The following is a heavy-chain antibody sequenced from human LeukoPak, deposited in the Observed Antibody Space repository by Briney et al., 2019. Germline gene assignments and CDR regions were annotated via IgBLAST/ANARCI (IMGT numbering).Heavy chain of an antibody. J-gene: IGHJ3*02. Sequence: SQTLSLTCAVSGGSISSGGYSWSWIRQPPGKGLEWIGYIYHSGSTYYNPSLKSRVTISVDRSKNQFSLKLSSVTAADTAVYYCALMAPDAFDIWGQGTMVTVSS. D-gene: IGHD3-10*01. CDR3: ALMAPDAFDI. V-gene: IGHV4-30-2*01. CDR2: IYHSGST. CDR1: GGSISSGGYS.